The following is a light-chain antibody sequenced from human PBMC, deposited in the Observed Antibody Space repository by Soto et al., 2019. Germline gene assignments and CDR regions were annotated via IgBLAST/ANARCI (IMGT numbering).Light chain of an antibody. CDR3: MQTIQFPPT. Sequence: DLGMTQTPLSLSVTPGQPASISCTSGQSLLHSDGKTYLFWYLQKPGQPPQLLIYDVSNRFSGVADRFSGSGSGTDFTLKISRVEAEDVGVYYCMQTIQFPPTFGQGTQLEIK. V-gene: IGKV2D-29*01. CDR2: DVS. CDR1: QSLLHSDGKTY. J-gene: IGKJ2*01.